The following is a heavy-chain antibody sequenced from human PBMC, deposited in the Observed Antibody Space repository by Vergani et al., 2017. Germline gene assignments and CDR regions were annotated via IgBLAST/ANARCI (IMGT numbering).Heavy chain of an antibody. CDR3: ARTESFILRYFHWAL. CDR1: GGSITSSSYY. CDR2: IYHSGGA. V-gene: IGHV4-39*01. J-gene: IGHJ4*02. D-gene: IGHD3-9*01. Sequence: QLHLQESGPGLVKPSETLSLTCTVSGGSITSSSYYWGWIRQPPGKGLEWIGNIYHSGGAYYNPSLKGRVTISVDTSKNQFSLEVTSVTAADTAIYFWARTESFILRYFHWALWGQGTLVTVSS.